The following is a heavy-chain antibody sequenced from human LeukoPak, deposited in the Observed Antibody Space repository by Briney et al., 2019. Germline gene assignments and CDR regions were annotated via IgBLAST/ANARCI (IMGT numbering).Heavy chain of an antibody. CDR2: IYYSGST. CDR3: ARGRYGSGSPLPYYYYYYMDV. V-gene: IGHV4-39*07. J-gene: IGHJ6*03. Sequence: SETLSLTCTVSGGSISSSSYYWGWIRQPPGKGLEWIGSIYYSGSTNYNPSLKSRVTISVDTSKNQFSLKLSSVTAADTAVYYCARGRYGSGSPLPYYYYYYMDVWGKGTTVTISS. CDR1: GGSISSSSYY. D-gene: IGHD3-10*01.